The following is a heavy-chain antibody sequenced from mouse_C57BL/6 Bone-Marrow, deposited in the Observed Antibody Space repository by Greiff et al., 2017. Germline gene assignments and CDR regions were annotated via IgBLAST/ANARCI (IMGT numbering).Heavy chain of an antibody. CDR1: GYTFTSYW. CDR3: ARREIYYGNYDWFAY. Sequence: VQLQQPGAELVRPGTSVKLSCKASGYTFTSYWMHWVKQRPGQGLEWIGVIDPSDSYTNYNQKLKGKATLTVDTSSSTAYMQLSSLTSEDSAVYYCARREIYYGNYDWFAYWGQGTLVTVSA. CDR2: IDPSDSYT. D-gene: IGHD2-1*01. J-gene: IGHJ3*01. V-gene: IGHV1-59*01.